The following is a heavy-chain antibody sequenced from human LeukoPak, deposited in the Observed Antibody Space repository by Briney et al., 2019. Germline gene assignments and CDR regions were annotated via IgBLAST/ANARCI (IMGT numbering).Heavy chain of an antibody. CDR1: GYTFTSYD. CDR2: MNPNSGNT. J-gene: IGHJ4*02. CDR3: ARREQLAIDY. Sequence: ASVKVSCKASGYTFTSYDINWVRQATGQGLEWMGWMNPNSGNTGYAQKSQGRVTMTRNTSISTAYMELSSLRSEDTAVYYCARREQLAIDYWGQGTLVTVSS. V-gene: IGHV1-8*01. D-gene: IGHD6-6*01.